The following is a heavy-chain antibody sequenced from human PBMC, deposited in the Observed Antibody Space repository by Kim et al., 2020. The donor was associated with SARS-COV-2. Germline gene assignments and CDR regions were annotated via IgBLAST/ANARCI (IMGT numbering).Heavy chain of an antibody. CDR1: GYTFDSYG. CDR2: ISGYNGNT. D-gene: IGHD7-27*01. J-gene: IGHJ3*02. CDR3: ARDRWSTRSNWGGDDALDI. V-gene: IGHV1-18*01. Sequence: ASVKVSCKASGYTFDSYGISWVRQAPGQGLEWMGWISGYNGNTNYPQKLQGRVTMTTDTSTSTAYMELRSLRSDDTAVYYCARDRWSTRSNWGGDDALDIWGQGTMVTVSS.